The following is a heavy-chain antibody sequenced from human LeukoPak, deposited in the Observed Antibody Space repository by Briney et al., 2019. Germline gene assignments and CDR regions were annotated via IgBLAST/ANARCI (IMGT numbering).Heavy chain of an antibody. Sequence: SETQSLTCAVYGGSFSGYYWSWIRQPPGKGLEWIGEINHSGSTNYNPSLKSRVTISVDTSKNQFSLKLSSVTAADTAVYYCARRRVTMVRGWFDPWGQGTLVTVSS. CDR2: INHSGST. V-gene: IGHV4-34*01. D-gene: IGHD3-10*01. CDR3: ARRRVTMVRGWFDP. CDR1: GGSFSGYY. J-gene: IGHJ5*02.